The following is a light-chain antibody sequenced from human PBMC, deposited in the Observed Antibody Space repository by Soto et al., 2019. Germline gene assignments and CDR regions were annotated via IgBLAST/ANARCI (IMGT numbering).Light chain of an antibody. V-gene: IGLV2-23*01. J-gene: IGLJ1*01. CDR3: WSYAGGNSNV. CDR1: SSDVGGYNL. Sequence: QSALTQPASVSGSPGQSITISCTGTSSDVGGYNLVSWYQHHPGKAPKLMIYEGTTRPSGISNRFSGSKSGNTASLPVSGLQAEDEADYYCWSYAGGNSNVFGSGTKVTVL. CDR2: EGT.